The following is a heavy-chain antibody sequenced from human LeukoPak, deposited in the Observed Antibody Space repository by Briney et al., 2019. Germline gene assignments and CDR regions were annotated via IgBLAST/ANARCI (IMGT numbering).Heavy chain of an antibody. Sequence: ASVKVSCKASGYTFTGYYMRWVRQAPGQGLEWMGRINPNSGGTNYAQKFQGRVTMTRDTSISTAYMELSRLRSDDTAVYYCARAFDYGDYGFDYWGQGTLVTVSS. CDR3: ARAFDYGDYGFDY. D-gene: IGHD4-17*01. CDR2: INPNSGGT. V-gene: IGHV1-2*06. J-gene: IGHJ4*02. CDR1: GYTFTGYY.